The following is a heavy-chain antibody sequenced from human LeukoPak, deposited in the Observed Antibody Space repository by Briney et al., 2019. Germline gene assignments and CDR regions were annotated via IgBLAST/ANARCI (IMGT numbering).Heavy chain of an antibody. D-gene: IGHD2-15*01. Sequence: GGSLRLSCAASGFTFSSYAMHWVRQAPGKGLEWVAVMWSDGDNRYYADSVKGRFTISRDNSKNTLYLEMNSLRAEDTAVYYCVRDRCSGGSCRLFDYWGQGALVTVSS. J-gene: IGHJ4*02. CDR1: GFTFSSYA. CDR2: MWSDGDNR. CDR3: VRDRCSGGSCRLFDY. V-gene: IGHV3-33*08.